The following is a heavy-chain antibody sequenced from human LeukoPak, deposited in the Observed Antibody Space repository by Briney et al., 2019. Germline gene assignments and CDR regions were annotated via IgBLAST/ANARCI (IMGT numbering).Heavy chain of an antibody. Sequence: GGSLRLSCAASGFTFNNYAMSWVRQAPGKGLEWVSAISGSGGTTYYADSVKGRFTFSRDNSKNTLYLQMNSLRAEDTAVYYCAKEEGYYYDSGGYYVEYFQHWGQGTLVTVSS. J-gene: IGHJ1*01. V-gene: IGHV3-23*01. D-gene: IGHD3-22*01. CDR2: ISGSGGTT. CDR1: GFTFNNYA. CDR3: AKEEGYYYDSGGYYVEYFQH.